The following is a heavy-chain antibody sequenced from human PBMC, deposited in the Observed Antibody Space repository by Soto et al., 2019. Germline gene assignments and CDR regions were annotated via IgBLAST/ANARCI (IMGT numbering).Heavy chain of an antibody. V-gene: IGHV3-66*01. CDR1: GFTVSSNY. D-gene: IGHD2-15*01. Sequence: PGGSLRLSCAASGFTVSSNYMNWVRQAPGKGLEWVSVIYSGGSTYYADSVKGRFTISRDNSKNTLYLQTSSLRADDTAVYYCARGYCSGGSCYSVWFDSWGQGTLVTVSS. J-gene: IGHJ5*01. CDR3: ARGYCSGGSCYSVWFDS. CDR2: IYSGGST.